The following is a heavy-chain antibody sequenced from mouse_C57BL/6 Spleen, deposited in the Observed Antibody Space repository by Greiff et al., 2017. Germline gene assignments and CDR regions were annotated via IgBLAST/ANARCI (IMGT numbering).Heavy chain of an antibody. J-gene: IGHJ4*01. CDR2: ISGGGGNT. Sequence: EVQLVESGGGLVKPGGSLKLSCAASGFTFSSYTMSWVRQTPEKRLEWVATISGGGGNTYYPDSVKGRFTISRDNAKNTLYLQMSSLRSEDTALYYCARPDGYYEGYAMDYWGQGTSVTVSS. CDR3: ARPDGYYEGYAMDY. V-gene: IGHV5-9*01. CDR1: GFTFSSYT. D-gene: IGHD2-3*01.